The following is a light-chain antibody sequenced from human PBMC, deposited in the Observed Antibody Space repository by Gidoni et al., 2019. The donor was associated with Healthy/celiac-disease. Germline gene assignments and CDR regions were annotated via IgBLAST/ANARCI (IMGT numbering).Light chain of an antibody. CDR1: QGISNY. V-gene: IGKV1-27*01. J-gene: IGKJ1*01. Sequence: DIQLTQSPSSLSAAVGDRVTITCRWSQGISNYLGCYQQKPGKVPKLLIDAASTIQSGVPSRFSGSGAGTYFTLTISSLQPEDVATYYYQKDNSAPPTFGPGTKVEIK. CDR3: QKDNSAPPT. CDR2: AAS.